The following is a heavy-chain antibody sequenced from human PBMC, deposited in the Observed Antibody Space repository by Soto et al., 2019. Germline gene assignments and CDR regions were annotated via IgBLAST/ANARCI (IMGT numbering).Heavy chain of an antibody. CDR3: VAVSGWYGPIGY. Sequence: SETLSLTCTVSGGSISSGGYYWSWIRQHPGTGLEWIGHISYSGSTYYNASLKSRVTISVDTSRNQISLKLSSVTAADTAVYYCVAVSGWYGPIGYWGQGTLVTVSS. V-gene: IGHV4-30-4*01. J-gene: IGHJ4*02. CDR1: GGSISSGGYY. D-gene: IGHD6-19*01. CDR2: ISYSGST.